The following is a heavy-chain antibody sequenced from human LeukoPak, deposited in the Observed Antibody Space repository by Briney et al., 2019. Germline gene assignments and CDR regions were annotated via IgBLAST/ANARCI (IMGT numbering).Heavy chain of an antibody. D-gene: IGHD6-19*01. Sequence: KPSETLSLTCAIFGGSLNNYFWSWVRQPPGKGLEWIGEINQSGSTNYNPSLKSRVTISVDTSKNQFSLKLSSVTAADTAVYYCARHFKQWLDYNWFDPWGQGTLVTVSS. CDR3: ARHFKQWLDYNWFDP. J-gene: IGHJ5*02. V-gene: IGHV4-34*01. CDR1: GGSLNNYF. CDR2: INQSGST.